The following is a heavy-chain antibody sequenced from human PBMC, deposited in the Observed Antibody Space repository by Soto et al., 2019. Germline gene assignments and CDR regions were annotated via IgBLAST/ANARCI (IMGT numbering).Heavy chain of an antibody. CDR1: GGSISSSSYY. D-gene: IGHD2-15*01. CDR3: ARQGYCSGGSCYSLPWWFAH. V-gene: IGHV4-39*01. J-gene: IGHJ5*02. Sequence: QLQLQESGPGLVKPSETLSLTCTVSGGSISSSSYYWGWIRQPPGKGLEWIGSIYYAGSTYYNPSLKIRVTISLHTSKNQFPRKLSSVTAADPAVYYCARQGYCSGGSCYSLPWWFAHWGQGTLVTVSS. CDR2: IYYAGST.